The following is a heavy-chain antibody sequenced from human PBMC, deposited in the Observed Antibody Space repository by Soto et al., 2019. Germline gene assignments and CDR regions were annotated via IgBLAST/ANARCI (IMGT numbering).Heavy chain of an antibody. CDR3: ASVSYYDSRGYSRRLTNATFDH. CDR1: GFTFTSYA. CDR2: ISGSGGDT. V-gene: IGHV3-23*01. Sequence: GGSLRLSCSASGFTFTSYAMSWVRQAPGKGLEWVSGISGSGGDTKSADSVKGRFTISRDNAKNSLYLQMDNLRADDTAVYYCASVSYYDSRGYSRRLTNATFDHWGQGILVTVSS. J-gene: IGHJ4*02. D-gene: IGHD3-22*01.